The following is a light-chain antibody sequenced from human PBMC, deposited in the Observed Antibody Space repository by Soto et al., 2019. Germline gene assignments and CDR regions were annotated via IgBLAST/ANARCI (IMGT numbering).Light chain of an antibody. J-gene: IGKJ2*01. CDR3: QQYGNSQYT. CDR1: QTVTSSF. Sequence: ELVLTQSPGTLSLSPGGRATLSCRASQTVTSSFLAWYQQKPGQAPRLLIYGASTRATGIPDRFSGSGSGADFTLTISRLEPEDFAVYYCQQYGNSQYTFGQGTKVDIK. CDR2: GAS. V-gene: IGKV3-20*01.